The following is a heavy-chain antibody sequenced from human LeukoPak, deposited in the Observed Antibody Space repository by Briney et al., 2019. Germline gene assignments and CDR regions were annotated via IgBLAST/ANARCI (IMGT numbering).Heavy chain of an antibody. J-gene: IGHJ4*02. V-gene: IGHV3-23*01. D-gene: IGHD3-22*01. Sequence: GGSLRLSCAASGFTFSDSAMTWVRQAPGKGLEWVSLISFSGGSTYYADSVKGRFTISRDNSQDTLYLQIHSLRAEDTAMYYCAKASDNSGYNPLDYWGQGTLVAVSS. CDR3: AKASDNSGYNPLDY. CDR2: ISFSGGST. CDR1: GFTFSDSA.